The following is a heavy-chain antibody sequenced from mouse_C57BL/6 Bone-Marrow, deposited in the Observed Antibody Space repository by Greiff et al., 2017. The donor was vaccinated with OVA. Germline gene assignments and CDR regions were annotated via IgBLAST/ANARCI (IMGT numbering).Heavy chain of an antibody. Sequence: EVQLQQSGPGLVKPSQSLSLTCSVTGYSITSGYYWNWIRQFPGNKLEWMGYISYDGSNNYNPSLKNRISITRDTSKNQFFLKLNSVTTEDTATYYCARDQGNVAWFAYWGQGTLVTVSA. J-gene: IGHJ3*01. CDR2: ISYDGSN. CDR1: GYSITSGYY. D-gene: IGHD2-1*01. V-gene: IGHV3-6*01. CDR3: ARDQGNVAWFAY.